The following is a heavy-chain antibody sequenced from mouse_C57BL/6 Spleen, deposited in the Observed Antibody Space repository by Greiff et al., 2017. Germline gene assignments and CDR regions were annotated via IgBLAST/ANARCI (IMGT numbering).Heavy chain of an antibody. CDR1: GYTFTEYT. Sequence: QVQLKQSGAELVQPGASVKLSCKASGYTFTEYTIHWVKQRSGQGLEWIGWFYPGSGSIKYNETFKDKATLTAAKSSSTVYMELSRLTSEDSAVYFCARHEGDYYGSSYAWFAYWGQGTLVTVSA. CDR3: ARHEGDYYGSSYAWFAY. V-gene: IGHV1-62-2*01. CDR2: FYPGSGSI. D-gene: IGHD1-1*01. J-gene: IGHJ3*01.